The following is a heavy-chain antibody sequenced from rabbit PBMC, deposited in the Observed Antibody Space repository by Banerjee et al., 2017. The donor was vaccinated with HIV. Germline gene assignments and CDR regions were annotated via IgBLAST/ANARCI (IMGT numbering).Heavy chain of an antibody. CDR3: ARDWSNSGSPFNL. CDR1: GFSFSAGYY. D-gene: IGHD1-1*01. J-gene: IGHJ4*01. Sequence: QSLEESGGDLVKPGASLTLTCTASGFSFSAGYYMCWVRQAPGKGLEWIAYIYPDYGSTDYASWVNGRFTISLDNAQNTVFLQMTSLTAADTATYFCARDWSNSGSPFNLWGPGTLVTVS. CDR2: IYPDYGST. V-gene: IGHV1S40*01.